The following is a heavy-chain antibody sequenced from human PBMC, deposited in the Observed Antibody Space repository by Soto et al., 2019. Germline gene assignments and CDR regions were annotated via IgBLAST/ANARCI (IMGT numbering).Heavy chain of an antibody. CDR1: GFIFSSNW. CDR3: ARDGEGF. V-gene: IGHV3-74*01. Sequence: GGSLRLSCAASGFIFSSNWMHWVRRVPGRGLVWVSRISTDGTAADYVDSVKGRFTVSRDNAKNTLYLQMNSLRVEDTAVYYCARDGEGFWGQGTLVTVS. CDR2: ISTDGTAA. D-gene: IGHD2-21*01. J-gene: IGHJ4*02.